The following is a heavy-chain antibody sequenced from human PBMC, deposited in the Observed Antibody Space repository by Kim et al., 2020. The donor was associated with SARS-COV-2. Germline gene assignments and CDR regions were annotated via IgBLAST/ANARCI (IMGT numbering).Heavy chain of an antibody. D-gene: IGHD3-10*01. J-gene: IGHJ1*01. CDR3: ANGDHSPAPP. Sequence: GGSLRLSCTASGFTFSDYGMHWVRQPPGRGLEWVAVISFDGSKAHYADSVKGRFTISKDNSKNTLYLQMNSLGTDDTAVYYCANGDHSPAPPWGQGTLV. CDR1: GFTFSDYG. CDR2: ISFDGSKA. V-gene: IGHV3-30*18.